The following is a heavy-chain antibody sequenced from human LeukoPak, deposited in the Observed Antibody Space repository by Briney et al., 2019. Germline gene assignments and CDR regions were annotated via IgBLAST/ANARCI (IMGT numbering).Heavy chain of an antibody. D-gene: IGHD6-19*01. CDR1: GFTFDDFA. CDR3: ARDDIAVATRPGGCFDS. J-gene: IGHJ4*02. CDR2: ISWNGGSI. V-gene: IGHV3-9*01. Sequence: GGSLRLSCVASGFTFDDFAMHWVRQAPGKGLEWVSGISWNGGSIGTADSVRGRFTISRDNTKNYLYLHLNSLRPEDTALYYCARDDIAVATRPGGCFDSWGQGTPVTVSS.